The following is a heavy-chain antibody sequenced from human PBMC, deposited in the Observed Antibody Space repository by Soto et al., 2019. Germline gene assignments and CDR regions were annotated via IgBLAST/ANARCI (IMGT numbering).Heavy chain of an antibody. V-gene: IGHV1-18*01. Sequence: QVQLVQSGAEVKKPGASVKVSCKASGYTFTSYGISWVRQAPGQGLEWMGWISAYNGNTNYAQKLQGRVTMTTDTPTSTAYMELRSLRSDDTAVYYCARVHWNARLPPNYGMDVWGQGTTVTVSS. CDR1: GYTFTSYG. J-gene: IGHJ6*02. CDR3: ARVHWNARLPPNYGMDV. CDR2: ISAYNGNT. D-gene: IGHD1-1*01.